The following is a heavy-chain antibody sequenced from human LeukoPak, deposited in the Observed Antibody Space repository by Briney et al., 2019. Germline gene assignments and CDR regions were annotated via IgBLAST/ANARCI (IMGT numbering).Heavy chain of an antibody. D-gene: IGHD3-16*01. Sequence: GGSLRLSSAASGFTFSNAWMSWVRHAPGKGLEWVGRIKSITDGGTTDYAAPVKGRFTISRDDSKNTLYLQMNSLKTEDTAAYYCTTRGGFLEYWGQGTLVTVSS. CDR2: IKSITDGGTT. V-gene: IGHV3-15*01. CDR3: TTRGGFLEY. J-gene: IGHJ4*02. CDR1: GFTFSNAW.